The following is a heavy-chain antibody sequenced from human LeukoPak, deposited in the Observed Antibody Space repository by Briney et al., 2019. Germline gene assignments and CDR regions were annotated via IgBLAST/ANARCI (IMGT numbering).Heavy chain of an antibody. V-gene: IGHV1-2*02. D-gene: IGHD3-22*01. J-gene: IGHJ3*02. CDR3: ARDDSYYDSSGYYDAFDI. Sequence: GASVKVSCKASGYTFTGYYMHWVRQAPGQGLEWMGWINPNSGGTNYAQKFQGRVTMTRDTSISTAYMELSRLRSDDTAVYYCARDDSYYDSSGYYDAFDIWGQGTMVTVSS. CDR2: INPNSGGT. CDR1: GYTFTGYY.